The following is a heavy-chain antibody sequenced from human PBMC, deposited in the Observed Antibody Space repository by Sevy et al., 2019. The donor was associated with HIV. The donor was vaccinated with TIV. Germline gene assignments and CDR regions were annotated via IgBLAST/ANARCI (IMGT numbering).Heavy chain of an antibody. Sequence: GGSLRLSCAASGFTISSYWVTWVRQAPGQGLEWVANINPDGSKIYYAESVKGRFTISRDSAKNSVFLQMTSLRAEDTAVYYCVRAIQLAASYWGQGMLVTVSS. J-gene: IGHJ4*02. CDR2: INPDGSKI. CDR1: GFTISSYW. V-gene: IGHV3-7*01. D-gene: IGHD2-15*01. CDR3: VRAIQLAASY.